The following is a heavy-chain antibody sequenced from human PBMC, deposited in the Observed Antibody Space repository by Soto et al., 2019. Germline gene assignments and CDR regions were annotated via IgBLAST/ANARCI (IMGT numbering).Heavy chain of an antibody. Sequence: EESLRPSCQPSRFTFSTYAMHRVRQASCKGLEWVAVISYDGSYKYYADSVKGRFTISRDNSKNTLYLQMNSLRAEDTAVYYCARDILSSLYYDSSGCPGSYWGQGT. CDR3: ARDILSSLYYDSSGCPGSY. V-gene: IGHV3-30-3*01. CDR1: RFTFSTYA. D-gene: IGHD3-22*01. CDR2: ISYDGSYK. J-gene: IGHJ4*02.